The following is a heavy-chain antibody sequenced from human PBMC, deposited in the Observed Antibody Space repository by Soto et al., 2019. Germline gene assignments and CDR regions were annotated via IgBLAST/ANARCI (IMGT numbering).Heavy chain of an antibody. Sequence: SVKVSCKASGGTFSSYAISWVRQAPGQGLEWMGGIIPIFGTANYAQKFQGRVTITADKSTSTAHMELSSLRSEDTAVYYCASPKRGATGYSPLDAFDIWGQGTMVTVSS. V-gene: IGHV1-69*06. J-gene: IGHJ3*02. CDR2: IIPIFGTA. CDR1: GGTFSSYA. CDR3: ASPKRGATGYSPLDAFDI. D-gene: IGHD3-9*01.